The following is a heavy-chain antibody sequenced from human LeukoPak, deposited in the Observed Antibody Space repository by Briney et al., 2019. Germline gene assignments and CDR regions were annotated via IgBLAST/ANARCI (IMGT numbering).Heavy chain of an antibody. V-gene: IGHV3-23*01. CDR1: GFTFSTYV. CDR3: AKERDYGPADY. J-gene: IGHJ4*02. Sequence: GGSLRLSCAASGFTFSTYVMSWVRQAPGKALEWVSSISGSGGNTYYADSVKGRFTISRDNSKNTLFLQMNSLRAEDTAIYYCAKERDYGPADYWGQGTLVTVSS. CDR2: ISGSGGNT. D-gene: IGHD4/OR15-4a*01.